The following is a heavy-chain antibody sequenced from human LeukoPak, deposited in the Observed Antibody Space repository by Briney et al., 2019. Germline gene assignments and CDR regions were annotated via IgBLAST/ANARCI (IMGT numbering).Heavy chain of an antibody. D-gene: IGHD6-19*01. Sequence: GGSLRLSCAASGFTFSSYGMHWVRQAPGKGLEWVAFIRYDGSNKYYADSVKGRFTISRDNSKNTLYLQMNSLRAEDTAVYYCANEGGWYRYYFDYWGQGTLVTVSS. CDR3: ANEGGWYRYYFDY. CDR1: GFTFSSYG. J-gene: IGHJ4*02. CDR2: IRYDGSNK. V-gene: IGHV3-30*02.